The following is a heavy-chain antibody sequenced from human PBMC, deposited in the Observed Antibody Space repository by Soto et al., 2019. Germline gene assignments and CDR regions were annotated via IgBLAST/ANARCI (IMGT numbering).Heavy chain of an antibody. CDR3: AKYLEPRYASSPGYC. CDR2: MSHDGSTT. J-gene: IGHJ4*02. D-gene: IGHD2-2*01. CDR1: GFTFSTYG. V-gene: IGHV3-30*18. Sequence: WGYLRLSCAASGFTFSTYGMHWFRQAPGKGPEWVALMSHDGSTTYYADSVKGGFTISRDNSKNTLFLQMNSLRLEDTALYYCAKYLEPRYASSPGYCCGQATVVPVSS.